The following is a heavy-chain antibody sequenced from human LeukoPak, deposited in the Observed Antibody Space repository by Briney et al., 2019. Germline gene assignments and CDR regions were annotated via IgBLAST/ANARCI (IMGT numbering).Heavy chain of an antibody. CDR1: GYTFTGYY. J-gene: IGHJ6*02. Sequence: GASVTVSFKTSGYTFTGYYMHWVRQAPGQGLEWMGWINPNSGGTNYAQKFQGRVTMTRDTSISTAYMELSRLRSDDTAVYYCARTYYDFWRDYYYYYGMDVWGQGTTVTVSS. D-gene: IGHD3-3*01. V-gene: IGHV1-2*02. CDR3: ARTYYDFWRDYYYYYGMDV. CDR2: INPNSGGT.